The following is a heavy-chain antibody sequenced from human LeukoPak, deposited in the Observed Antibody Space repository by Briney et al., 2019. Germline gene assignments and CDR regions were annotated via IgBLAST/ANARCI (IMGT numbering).Heavy chain of an antibody. Sequence: GASVKVSCKASGYTFTSYYIHWVRQAPGQGLEWMGSINPIGGSTIYAQKFQGRVTMTRDMSTSTVYMELSSLRSEDTAMYYCARARGTTRRHDAFDIWGQGTMVTVSS. CDR3: ARARGTTRRHDAFDI. V-gene: IGHV1-46*01. D-gene: IGHD4-11*01. CDR2: INPIGGST. J-gene: IGHJ3*02. CDR1: GYTFTSYY.